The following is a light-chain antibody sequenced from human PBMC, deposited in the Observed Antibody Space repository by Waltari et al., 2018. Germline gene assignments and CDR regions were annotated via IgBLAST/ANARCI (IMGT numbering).Light chain of an antibody. CDR1: SSNIGSNA. CDR2: TNE. Sequence: QSVLSQPPSASGTPGQGVAISCSGSSSNIGSNAVDWYQQFPGSAPKLLIFTNEQRPSGVPGRFAGSKSGLSASLAISGLQSEDEAHYYCATWDNSLNGPVFGGGTKLTVL. V-gene: IGLV1-44*01. J-gene: IGLJ2*01. CDR3: ATWDNSLNGPV.